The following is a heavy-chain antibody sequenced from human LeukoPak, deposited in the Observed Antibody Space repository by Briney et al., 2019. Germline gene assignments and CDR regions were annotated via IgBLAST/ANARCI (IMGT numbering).Heavy chain of an antibody. D-gene: IGHD1-20*01. CDR2: IYYSGST. CDR1: GGSISSSDYY. Sequence: PSETLSLTCTVSGGSISSSDYYWGWIRQPPGKGLEWIGSIYYSGSTYYNPSLKSRVTISVDTSKNQFSLKLSSVTAADTAVYYCARRVTGTTRYFDYWGQGTLVTVSS. CDR3: ARRVTGTTRYFDY. J-gene: IGHJ4*02. V-gene: IGHV4-39*01.